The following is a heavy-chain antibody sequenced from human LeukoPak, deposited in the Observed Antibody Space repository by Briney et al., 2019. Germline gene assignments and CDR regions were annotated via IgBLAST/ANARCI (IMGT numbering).Heavy chain of an antibody. J-gene: IGHJ4*02. D-gene: IGHD2-2*01. V-gene: IGHV4-30-4*01. Sequence: PSQTLSLTCTVSGGSISSGGYYWSWIRQPPGKGLEWIGYIYYSGSTYYNPSLKSRVTISVDTSKNQFSLKLSSVTAADTAVYYCARDRARGTSWNFDYWGQGTLVTVSS. CDR1: GGSISSGGYY. CDR2: IYYSGST. CDR3: ARDRARGTSWNFDY.